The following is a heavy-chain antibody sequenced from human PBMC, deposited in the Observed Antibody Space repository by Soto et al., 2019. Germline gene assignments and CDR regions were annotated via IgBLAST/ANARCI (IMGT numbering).Heavy chain of an antibody. CDR3: AREYYYGSGSYPSWFDP. CDR2: IYSTGTT. V-gene: IGHV4-59*12. Sequence: SETLSLTCTVSGGSISPYYWSWIRQPPGKGLEWIGYIYSTGTTNYNPSLKSRVTISVDKSKNQFSLKLSSVTAADTAVYYCAREYYYGSGSYPSWFDPWGQGTLVTVS. D-gene: IGHD3-10*01. J-gene: IGHJ5*02. CDR1: GGSISPYY.